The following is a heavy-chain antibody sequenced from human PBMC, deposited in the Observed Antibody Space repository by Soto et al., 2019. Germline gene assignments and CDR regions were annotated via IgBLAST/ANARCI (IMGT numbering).Heavy chain of an antibody. D-gene: IGHD3-10*01. CDR3: ATRPPDETYYGVFDY. CDR2: IKRDGSEK. Sequence: PEGSLRLSCTVSGLTFSNHWMTWVRQAPGKGLEWVANIKRDGSEKSYVDSVKGRFSVSRDNTKNSLYLQMNNLRAEDTAVYYCATRPPDETYYGVFDYWGRGALVNVSS. CDR1: GLTFSNHW. J-gene: IGHJ4*02. V-gene: IGHV3-7*02.